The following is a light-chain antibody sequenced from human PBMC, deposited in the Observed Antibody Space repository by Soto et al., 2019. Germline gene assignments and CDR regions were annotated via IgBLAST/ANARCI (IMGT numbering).Light chain of an antibody. V-gene: IGKV3-20*01. J-gene: IGKJ2*03. CDR3: QQYAYSPPHS. CDR2: DAS. CDR1: QSLGTDY. Sequence: DIVLTQSPGTLSLSPGERATLSCRARQSLGTDYLAWYQQKPGQAPRLLIYDASRRATGIPVRFSGSGSGADFTLTISTLEPEDFAVYYCQQYAYSPPHSFGQGTKLEIK.